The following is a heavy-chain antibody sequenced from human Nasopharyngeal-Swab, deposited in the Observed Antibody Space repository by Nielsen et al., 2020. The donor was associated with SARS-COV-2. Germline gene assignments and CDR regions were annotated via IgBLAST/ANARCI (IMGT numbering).Heavy chain of an antibody. V-gene: IGHV3-74*01. D-gene: IGHD3-22*01. J-gene: IGHJ6*02. CDR2: INSDGSST. CDR1: GFTFSSYW. Sequence: GGSLRLSCAASGFTFSSYWMSWVRHAPGKGLVWVSRINSDGSSTSYADSVKGRFTISRDNAKNTLYLQMNSLRAEDTAVYYCASGAVMSDSSEYYYYYYGMDVWGQGTTVTVSS. CDR3: ASGAVMSDSSEYYYYYYGMDV.